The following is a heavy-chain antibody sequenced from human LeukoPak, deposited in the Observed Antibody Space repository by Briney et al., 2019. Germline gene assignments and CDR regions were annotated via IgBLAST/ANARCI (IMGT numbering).Heavy chain of an antibody. D-gene: IGHD3-22*01. CDR1: GGPISSYY. CDR2: IYYSGST. CDR3: ARGGYYLRY. J-gene: IGHJ4*02. V-gene: IGHV4-59*01. Sequence: SETLSLTCTVSGGPISSYYWSWIRQPPGKGLEWIGYIYYSGSTNYNPSLKSRVTISVDTSKNQFSLKLSSVTAADTAVYYCARGGYYLRYWGQGTLVTVSS.